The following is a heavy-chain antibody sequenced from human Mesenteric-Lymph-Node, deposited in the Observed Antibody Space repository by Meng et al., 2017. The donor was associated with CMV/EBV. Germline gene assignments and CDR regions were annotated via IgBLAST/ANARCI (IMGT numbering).Heavy chain of an antibody. V-gene: IGHV3-23*01. CDR3: AKDQWRGYCSSASCAHFDY. Sequence: GESLKISCAASGFTFSSFSMNWVRQAPGKGLEWVSTISGSGGSTYYTDSVKGRFTISRDNSKSTVYLQMDSLRGDDTARYYCAKDQWRGYCSSASCAHFDYWGQGTLVTVSS. J-gene: IGHJ4*02. CDR2: ISGSGGST. CDR1: GFTFSSFS. D-gene: IGHD2-2*01.